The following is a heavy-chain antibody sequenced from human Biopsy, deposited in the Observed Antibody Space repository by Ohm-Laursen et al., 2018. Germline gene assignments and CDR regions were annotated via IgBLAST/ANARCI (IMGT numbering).Heavy chain of an antibody. CDR1: GYTFTGYH. J-gene: IGHJ4*02. Sequence: SVKVFCKPSGYTFTGYHAHWVRQAPGQGLEWMGLINAKTRDTNYAQKFQGRVTMTRDTSISTAYMELSRLRSDDTVVYYCSRDPRYGYGSYFDYWGQGTLVAVSS. D-gene: IGHD3-10*01. CDR2: INAKTRDT. CDR3: SRDPRYGYGSYFDY. V-gene: IGHV1-2*02.